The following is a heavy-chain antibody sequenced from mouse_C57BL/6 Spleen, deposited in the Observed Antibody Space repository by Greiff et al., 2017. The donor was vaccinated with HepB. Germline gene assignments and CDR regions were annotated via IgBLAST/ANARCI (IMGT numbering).Heavy chain of an antibody. V-gene: IGHV1-64*01. CDR1: GYTFTSYW. J-gene: IGHJ2*01. Sequence: QVQLQQPGAELVKPGASVKLSCKASGYTFTSYWMHWVKQRPGQGLEWIGMIHPNSGSTNYNEKFKSKATLTVDKSSSTAYMQLSSLTSEDSAVYYCARCDGYYGYYFDYWGQGTTLTVSS. CDR3: ARCDGYYGYYFDY. D-gene: IGHD2-3*01. CDR2: IHPNSGST.